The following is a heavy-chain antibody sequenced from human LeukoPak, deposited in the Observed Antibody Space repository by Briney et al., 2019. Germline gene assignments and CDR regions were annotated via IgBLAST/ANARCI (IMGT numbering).Heavy chain of an antibody. Sequence: EASVKVSFKAPGDTFSWLRQAPGQGLEWMGGIIPILVTTNYAQKFQGRVTITADESTSTLYMELSSLRSEDTAVYYCARDSGRWLQLGYFVYSGEGTLVTVSS. D-gene: IGHD5-24*01. CDR2: IIPILVTT. V-gene: IGHV1-69*13. J-gene: IGHJ4*02. CDR1: GDTFS. CDR3: ARDSGRWLQLGYFVY.